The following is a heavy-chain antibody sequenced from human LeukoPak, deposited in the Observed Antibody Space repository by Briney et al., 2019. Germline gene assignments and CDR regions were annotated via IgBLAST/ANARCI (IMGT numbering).Heavy chain of an antibody. CDR3: AKEGGYSSSSGEAFDI. Sequence: GGSLRLSCAASGFTFSSYAMSWVRQAPGKGLEWFSAISGSGGSTYYADSVKGRFTISRDNSKNTLYLQMNSLRAEDTAVYYCAKEGGYSSSSGEAFDIWGQGTMVTVSS. CDR2: ISGSGGST. D-gene: IGHD6-6*01. CDR1: GFTFSSYA. V-gene: IGHV3-23*01. J-gene: IGHJ3*02.